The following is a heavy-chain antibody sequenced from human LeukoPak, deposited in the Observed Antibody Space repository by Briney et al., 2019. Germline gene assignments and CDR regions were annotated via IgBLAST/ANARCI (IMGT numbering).Heavy chain of an antibody. CDR1: GFTFDDYG. CDR2: INWNGGST. Sequence: GGSLRLSCAASGFTFDDYGMSWVRQAPGKGLEWVSGINWNGGSTGYADSVKGRFTISRDNAKKCLYLQMNRLRAEDTALYYCARTSIGGPTNYWGQGTLVTVSS. CDR3: ARTSIGGPTNY. V-gene: IGHV3-20*04. J-gene: IGHJ4*02. D-gene: IGHD4-23*01.